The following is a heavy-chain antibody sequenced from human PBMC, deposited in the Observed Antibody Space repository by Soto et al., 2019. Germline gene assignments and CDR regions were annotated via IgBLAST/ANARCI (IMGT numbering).Heavy chain of an antibody. CDR1: GFTFSSYS. J-gene: IGHJ4*02. CDR2: ISSSSSYI. D-gene: IGHD6-19*01. CDR3: AREGTAVAGPDY. V-gene: IGHV3-21*01. Sequence: GGSLRLSCAASGFTFSSYSMNWVRQAPGKGLEWVSSISSSSSYIYYADSVKGRFTISRDNAKNSLYLQMNSLRAEDTAVYYCAREGTAVAGPDYWGQGTLVTVSS.